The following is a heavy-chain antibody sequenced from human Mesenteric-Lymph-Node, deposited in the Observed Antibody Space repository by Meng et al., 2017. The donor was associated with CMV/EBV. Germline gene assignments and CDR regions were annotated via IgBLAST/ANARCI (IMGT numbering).Heavy chain of an antibody. V-gene: IGHV3-74*01. D-gene: IGHD6-13*01. CDR1: GFTFSRYW. J-gene: IGHJ4*02. Sequence: LACAASGFTFSRYWMQWVRQAPGKGLVWVSRINRDGRSTSYADSVKGRFTISRDNAKNTLYLQMNSLRAEDTAVYYCARGDWAAGDYWGQGTLVTVSS. CDR2: INRDGRST. CDR3: ARGDWAAGDY.